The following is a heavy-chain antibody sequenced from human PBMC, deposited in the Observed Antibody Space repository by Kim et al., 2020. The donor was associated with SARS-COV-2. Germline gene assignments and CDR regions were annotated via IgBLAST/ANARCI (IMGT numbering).Heavy chain of an antibody. J-gene: IGHJ4*02. CDR3: ARAPSIAAAGGGSDDY. Sequence: KFQGRVTMTRDTSTSTVYMELSSLRSEDTAVYYCARAPSIAAAGGGSDDYWGQGTLVTVSS. D-gene: IGHD6-13*01. V-gene: IGHV1-46*01.